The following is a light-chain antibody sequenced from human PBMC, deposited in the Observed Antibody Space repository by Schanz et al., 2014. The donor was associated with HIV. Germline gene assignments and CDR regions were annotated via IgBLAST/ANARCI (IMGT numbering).Light chain of an antibody. CDR3: QQYGSSPL. CDR1: QTVDRD. J-gene: IGKJ1*01. V-gene: IGKV3D-15*02. CDR2: DAS. Sequence: EIVLTQSPATLSVSPGERATLSCRASQTVDRDLSWYQQRPGQAPRLLIYDASTRATGIPARFSASGSGTEFTLSISSLQSEDFAVYYCQQYGSSPLFGQGTKVEIK.